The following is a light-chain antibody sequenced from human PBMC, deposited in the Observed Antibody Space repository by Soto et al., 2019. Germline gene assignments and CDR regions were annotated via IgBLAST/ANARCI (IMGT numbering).Light chain of an antibody. CDR1: SSDVGGYNF. CDR2: DVS. Sequence: SALTQPASVSGYPGQAITISCTGTSSDVGGYNFVSWYQQYPGRAPKVMIYDVSNRPSGVSNRFYGSKSGNTASLTISGLQAEDEADYYCNSYSSSATYVFGTGTKVTVL. J-gene: IGLJ1*01. CDR3: NSYSSSATYV. V-gene: IGLV2-14*03.